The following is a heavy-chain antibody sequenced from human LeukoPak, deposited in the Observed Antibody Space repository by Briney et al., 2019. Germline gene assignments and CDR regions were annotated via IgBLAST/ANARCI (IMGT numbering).Heavy chain of an antibody. Sequence: SETLSLTCTVSGGSISGYYWTWIRQPPGKGLEWIGYIYYIGSTNYNPSLKSRVTISVDTSKNQFSLKLSSVTAADTAVYYCARDPGDWGTFDYWGQGTLVTVSS. D-gene: IGHD7-27*01. J-gene: IGHJ4*02. V-gene: IGHV4-59*01. CDR3: ARDPGDWGTFDY. CDR1: GGSISGYY. CDR2: IYYIGST.